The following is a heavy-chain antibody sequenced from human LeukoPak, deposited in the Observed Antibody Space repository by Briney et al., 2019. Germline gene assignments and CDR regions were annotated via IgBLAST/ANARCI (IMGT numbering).Heavy chain of an antibody. CDR3: AREDIVVVPAAIKGSYYYYMDV. CDR2: IYTSGST. V-gene: IGHV4-4*07. CDR1: GGSISSYY. Sequence: SETLSLTCTVSGGSISSYYWSWIRQPPGKGLEWIGRIYTSGSTNCNPSLKSRVTMSVDTSKNQFSLKLSSVTAADTAVYYCAREDIVVVPAAIKGSYYYYMDVWGKGTTVTVSS. D-gene: IGHD2-2*01. J-gene: IGHJ6*03.